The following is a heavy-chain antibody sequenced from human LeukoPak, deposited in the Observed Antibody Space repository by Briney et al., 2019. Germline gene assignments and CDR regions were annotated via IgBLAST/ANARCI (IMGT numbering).Heavy chain of an antibody. J-gene: IGHJ4*02. D-gene: IGHD6-13*01. V-gene: IGHV3-23*01. CDR1: GFTFSSYA. CDR2: ISGSGGST. Sequence: PGGSLRLSCAASGFTFSSYAMSWVRQAPGKGLEWVSAISGSGGSTYYADSVKGRFTISRDNSKNTLYLQMNSLRAEDTAVYYCAKQPRYSSSWYYFDYWGQGTLVTVSS. CDR3: AKQPRYSSSWYYFDY.